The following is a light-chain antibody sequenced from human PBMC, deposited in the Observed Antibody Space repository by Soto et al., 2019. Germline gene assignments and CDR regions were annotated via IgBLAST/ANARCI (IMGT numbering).Light chain of an antibody. Sequence: QSVLTQPPSVSAAPGQKVTISCSGTSANIGHNYVSWYQQLPGTAPKLLIYDNNNRPSGIPDRFSGSKSGTSATLGITGLQTGDEADYYCGTWDSSLSAVRFGGGTQLTVL. CDR3: GTWDSSLSAVR. J-gene: IGLJ2*01. CDR2: DNN. CDR1: SANIGHNY. V-gene: IGLV1-51*01.